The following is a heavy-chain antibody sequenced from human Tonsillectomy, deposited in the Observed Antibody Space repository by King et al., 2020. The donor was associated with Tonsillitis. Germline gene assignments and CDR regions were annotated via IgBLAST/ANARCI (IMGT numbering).Heavy chain of an antibody. D-gene: IGHD6-6*01. CDR1: GGSISGYY. J-gene: IGHJ6*03. Sequence: VQLQESGPGLVKPSETLSLTCTVSGGSISGYYWSWIRQPPGKGLEWIGYIYYTGSTNYNPSLKSHVTISVDTSKNQFSLKLSSVTAADTAVYYCARLLSSSDYYYYYFYMDVWGKGTTVTVSS. V-gene: IGHV4-59*08. CDR2: IYYTGST. CDR3: ARLLSSSDYYYYYFYMDV.